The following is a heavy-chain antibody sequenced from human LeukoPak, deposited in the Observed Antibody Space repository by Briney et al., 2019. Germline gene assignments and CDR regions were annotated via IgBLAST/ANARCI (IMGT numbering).Heavy chain of an antibody. CDR1: GGSISSSSYY. D-gene: IGHD1-7*01. CDR3: ARLPQGNWNYVGYYYYMDV. J-gene: IGHJ6*03. V-gene: IGHV4-39*01. CDR2: IYYSGST. Sequence: SETLSLTCTVSGGSISSSSYYWGWIRQPPEKGLEWIGRIYYSGSTYYNPSLKSRVTISVDTSKNQFSLKLSSVTAADTAVYYCARLPQGNWNYVGYYYYMDVWGKGTTVTVSS.